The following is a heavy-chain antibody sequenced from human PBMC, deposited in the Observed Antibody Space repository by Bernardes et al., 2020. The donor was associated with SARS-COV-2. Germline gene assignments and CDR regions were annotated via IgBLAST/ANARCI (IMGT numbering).Heavy chain of an antibody. CDR1: GYTFTGYY. V-gene: IGHV1-2*02. CDR2: INPNSGGT. Sequence: SVKVSCKASGYTFTGYYIHWVRQAPGQGLEWMGWINPNSGGTRYAQKFQGRVTMTRDTSISTAYMELSRLRSDDTAVYYCARAYSSGSDYYDMDVWGQGTTVTVSS. D-gene: IGHD3-10*01. J-gene: IGHJ6*02. CDR3: ARAYSSGSDYYDMDV.